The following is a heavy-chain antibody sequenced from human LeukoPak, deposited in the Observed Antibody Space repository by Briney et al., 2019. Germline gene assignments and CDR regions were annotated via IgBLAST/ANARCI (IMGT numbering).Heavy chain of an antibody. CDR1: GFIFGDYA. D-gene: IGHD6-19*01. J-gene: IGHJ4*02. V-gene: IGHV3-23*01. CDR2: ISKIGGEK. Sequence: GGSLRLSCAASGFIFGDYAMSWVRQAPGKGLEWVSAISKIGGEKFYADSVKGRFSISRDNSKNTLSLQMNSLRAEDTALYYCAKDAQGLVRGGIYFDFWGQGSLVTVSS. CDR3: AKDAQGLVRGGIYFDF.